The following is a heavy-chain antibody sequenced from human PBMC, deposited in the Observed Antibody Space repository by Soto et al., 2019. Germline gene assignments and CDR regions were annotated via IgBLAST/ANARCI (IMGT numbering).Heavy chain of an antibody. CDR3: AKDPLDHCSGGSCYRFYYYYGMDV. J-gene: IGHJ6*02. CDR1: GFTFSSYG. Sequence: QVQLVESGGGVVQPGRSLRLSCAAPGFTFSSYGMHWVRQAPGKGLEWVAVISYDGSNKYYADSVKGRFTISRDNSKNTLYLQMNSLRAEDTAVYYCAKDPLDHCSGGSCYRFYYYYGMDVWGQGTTVTVSS. CDR2: ISYDGSNK. D-gene: IGHD2-15*01. V-gene: IGHV3-30*18.